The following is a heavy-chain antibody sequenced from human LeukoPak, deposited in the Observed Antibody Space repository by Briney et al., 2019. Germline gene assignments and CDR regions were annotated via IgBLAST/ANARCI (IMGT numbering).Heavy chain of an antibody. J-gene: IGHJ4*02. CDR1: GGSISSYY. CDR3: ARGNGYHYDSAHFDY. V-gene: IGHV4-59*01. CDR2: IYYSGST. Sequence: PSETLSLTCTVSGGSISSYYWSWLRQPPGKGREGIGDIYYSGSTNYNTTLTRRGNISVETTKKKFSLHLSSVTAADTAVYYCARGNGYHYDSAHFDYWGQGTLVTVSS. D-gene: IGHD3-22*01.